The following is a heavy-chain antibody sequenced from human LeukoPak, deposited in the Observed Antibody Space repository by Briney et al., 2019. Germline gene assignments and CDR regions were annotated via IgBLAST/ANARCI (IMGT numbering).Heavy chain of an antibody. CDR2: ISWNSGSI. J-gene: IGHJ4*02. CDR3: AKGSPWLVSSHFDY. CDR1: GFTFDDYA. V-gene: IGHV3-9*01. Sequence: GGSLRLSCAASGFTFDDYAMHWVRQAPGKGLEWVSGISWNSGSIGYADSVKGRFTISRDNAKNSLYLQMNSLRAEDTALYYCAKGSPWLVSSHFDYWGQGTLVTVSS. D-gene: IGHD6-19*01.